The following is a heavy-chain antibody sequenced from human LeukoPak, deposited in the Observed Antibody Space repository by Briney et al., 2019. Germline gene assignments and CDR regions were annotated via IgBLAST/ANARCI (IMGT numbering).Heavy chain of an antibody. CDR3: ARDWGDCSGDSCYVDY. V-gene: IGHV3-20*04. Sequence: PGGSLRLSCAASGFTFDDYGMSWVRQAPGKGLEWVSSIKWNGGSTGYADSVKGRFTISRDNAKNSLYLQMNSLRAEDTALYYFARDWGDCSGDSCYVDYWGQGTLVTVSS. D-gene: IGHD2-15*01. CDR1: GFTFDDYG. J-gene: IGHJ4*02. CDR2: IKWNGGST.